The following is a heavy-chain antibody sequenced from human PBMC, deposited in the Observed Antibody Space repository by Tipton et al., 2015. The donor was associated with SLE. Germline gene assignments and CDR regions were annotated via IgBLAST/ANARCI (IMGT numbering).Heavy chain of an antibody. V-gene: IGHV4-59*12. CDR1: GGSISSYY. D-gene: IGHD3-10*01. CDR2: IYYSGST. CDR3: ARRIPNYGSGNPNDNWFDP. Sequence: PGLVKPSETLSLTCSVSGGSISSYYWSWIRQPPGKGLEWIGYIYYSGSTNYNPSLKSRVTISVDTSKNQFSLKLNSVTAADTAVYYCARRIPNYGSGNPNDNWFDPWGQGTLVTASS. J-gene: IGHJ5*02.